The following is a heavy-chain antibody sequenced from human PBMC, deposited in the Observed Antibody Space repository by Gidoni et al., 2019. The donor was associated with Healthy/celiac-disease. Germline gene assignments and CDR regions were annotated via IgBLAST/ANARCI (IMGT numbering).Heavy chain of an antibody. CDR1: GFTFSSYG. CDR2: ISYDGSNK. V-gene: IGHV3-30*18. CDR3: AKTSVEYYYDSSGYYPYYFDY. D-gene: IGHD3-22*01. J-gene: IGHJ4*02. Sequence: SGFTFSSYGMHWVRQAPGKGLEWVAVISYDGSNKYYADSVKGRFTISRDNSKNTLYLQMNSLRAEDTAVYYCAKTSVEYYYDSSGYYPYYFDYWGQGTLVTVSS.